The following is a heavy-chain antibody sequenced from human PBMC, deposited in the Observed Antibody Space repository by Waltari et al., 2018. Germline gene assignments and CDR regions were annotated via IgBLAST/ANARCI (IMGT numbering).Heavy chain of an antibody. CDR2: INPNSGNT. CDR3: ARETLASYFDY. V-gene: IGHV1-8*01. D-gene: IGHD2-21*01. Sequence: QVQLVQSGAEVTKPGASVKVSCKASGYTLDSYDISWVRQSTGRGLEWMGFINPNSGNTGYAQSFQGRITITRDTSINTAYMELSSLRSDDTAVYYCARETLASYFDYWGQGTLVTVSS. CDR1: GYTLDSYD. J-gene: IGHJ4*02.